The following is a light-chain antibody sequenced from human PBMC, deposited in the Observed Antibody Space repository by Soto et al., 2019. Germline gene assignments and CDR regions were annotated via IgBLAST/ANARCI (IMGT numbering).Light chain of an antibody. J-gene: IGKJ1*01. CDR1: QSVSGSY. CDR2: GAS. Sequence: EIVLTQSPGTLSLSPGERAALSCRASQSVSGSYVAWYQQKPGQAPRLLIYGASNRATGIPDRFSGSGSGTDFTLTISSLQPEDFAVYFCHQDFNLPWTFGQGTKVEIK. CDR3: HQDFNLPWT. V-gene: IGKV3-20*01.